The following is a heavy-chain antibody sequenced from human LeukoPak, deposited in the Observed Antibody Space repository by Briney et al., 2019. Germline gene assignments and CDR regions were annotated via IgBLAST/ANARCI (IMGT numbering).Heavy chain of an antibody. V-gene: IGHV3-23*01. CDR3: AKAPVTSCRGAYCYPFDS. J-gene: IGHJ4*02. CDR2: TSSSDAGT. D-gene: IGHD2-21*01. CDR1: GFTFSSYA. Sequence: GGPLGLSCAASGFTFSSYAMSWVRQTPGKGLEWVAATSSSDAGTYHADSVRGRFTISRDNSKNTLYLQMNSLRAEDAAVYFCAKAPVTSCRGAYCYPFDSWGQGTLVTVSS.